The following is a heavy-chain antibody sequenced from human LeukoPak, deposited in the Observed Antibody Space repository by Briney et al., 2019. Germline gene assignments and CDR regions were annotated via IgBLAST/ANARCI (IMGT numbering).Heavy chain of an antibody. CDR3: AKEAGYSGYDYPDY. CDR2: ISGSGYST. Sequence: KPGGSLRLSCAASGFTFSSYAMSWVRQAPGNGLEWVSAISGSGYSTYYADSVKGRFTISRDNSKNTLYLQMNSLRAEDTAVYYCAKEAGYSGYDYPDYWGQGTLVTVSS. D-gene: IGHD5-12*01. V-gene: IGHV3-23*01. CDR1: GFTFSSYA. J-gene: IGHJ4*02.